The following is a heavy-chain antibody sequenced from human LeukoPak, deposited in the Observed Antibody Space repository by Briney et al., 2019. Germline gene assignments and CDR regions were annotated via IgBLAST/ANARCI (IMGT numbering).Heavy chain of an antibody. CDR2: VTGSGGST. CDR3: AKGPNFWLTPIAFPI. J-gene: IGHJ3*02. CDR1: GFTFTTYA. D-gene: IGHD3-3*01. V-gene: IGHV3-23*01. Sequence: GGSLRLSCAASGFTFTTYAMGWVRQAPGKGLEWVSGVTGSGGSTYYADSVKGRFTISRDNSKNTVSLQMNSLRAEDTAVYYCAKGPNFWLTPIAFPIWGQGTMVTVSS.